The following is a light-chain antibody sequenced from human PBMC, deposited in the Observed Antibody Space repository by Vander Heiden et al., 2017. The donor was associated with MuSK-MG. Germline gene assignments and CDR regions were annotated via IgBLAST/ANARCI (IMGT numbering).Light chain of an antibody. Sequence: EIVLTQSPGTLSLSPGERATLSCRASQSVSSSYLAWYQQKPGQAPRLLIYGASSRATGIPDRFSGSGSGTDFTLIISRLEPEDFAVYYCQQEGSSPYTFGQGTKLEIK. CDR1: QSVSSSY. CDR3: QQEGSSPYT. V-gene: IGKV3-20*01. CDR2: GAS. J-gene: IGKJ2*01.